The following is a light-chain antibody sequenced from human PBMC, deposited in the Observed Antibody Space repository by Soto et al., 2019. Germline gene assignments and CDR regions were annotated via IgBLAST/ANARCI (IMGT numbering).Light chain of an antibody. J-gene: IGLJ1*01. CDR2: EVF. CDR3: SSYTTSSTRV. CDR1: NTDVGGYDR. V-gene: IGLV2-14*01. Sequence: QSALTQPASVSGSPGQSITISCTGTNTDVGGYDRVSWYQHHPGKAPKMLIFEVFNRPSGISDRFSGSKSGDTASLTISGLQAEDEADYYCSSYTTSSTRVFGAGTKVTVL.